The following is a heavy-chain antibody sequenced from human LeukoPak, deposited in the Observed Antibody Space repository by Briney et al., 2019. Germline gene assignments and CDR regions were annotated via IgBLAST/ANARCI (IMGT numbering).Heavy chain of an antibody. CDR1: GGFISSYY. J-gene: IGHJ3*02. V-gene: IGHV4-59*01. Sequence: SETLSLTCTVSGGFISSYYWSWIRQPPGKGLEWIGYIYYSGSTNDNPSLKSRVTISEDTSKNQFSLNLSSVTAAYPAVYYCARERRLYYDILTVYPLHDAFDIWGQGTMVTVSS. CDR3: ARERRLYYDILTVYPLHDAFDI. D-gene: IGHD3-9*01. CDR2: IYYSGST.